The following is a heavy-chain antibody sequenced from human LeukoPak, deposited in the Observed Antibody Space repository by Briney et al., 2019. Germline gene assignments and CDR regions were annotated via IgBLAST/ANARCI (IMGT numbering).Heavy chain of an antibody. CDR3: IRGAASGSYYGFDV. Sequence: GGSLRLSCAASGFTFSSYAMSWVRQAPGKGLEWVSAISGSGGSTYYADSVKGRFTISRDNSKNTLYLQMNSLRAEDTAVYYCIRGAASGSYYGFDVWGQGATVTVSS. CDR2: ISGSGGST. CDR1: GFTFSSYA. D-gene: IGHD1-26*01. J-gene: IGHJ6*02. V-gene: IGHV3-23*01.